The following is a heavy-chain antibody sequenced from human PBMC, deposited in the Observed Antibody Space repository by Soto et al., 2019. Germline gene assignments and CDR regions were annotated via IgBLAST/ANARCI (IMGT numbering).Heavy chain of an antibody. CDR3: AREQGLGPPDY. V-gene: IGHV1-18*01. CDR2: ISAYSGNT. D-gene: IGHD6-19*01. Sequence: QVQLVQSGAEVTKPGASVKVSCKASGYTFRNYAISWVRQAPGQGLEWMGWISAYSGNTNYARNFQGRVTMTTDTSTSTGYMELWSLRSDDTAVYYCAREQGLGPPDYWGQGTLVTVSS. J-gene: IGHJ4*02. CDR1: GYTFRNYA.